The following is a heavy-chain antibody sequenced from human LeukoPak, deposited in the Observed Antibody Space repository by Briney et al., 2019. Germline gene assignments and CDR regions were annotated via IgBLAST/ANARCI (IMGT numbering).Heavy chain of an antibody. D-gene: IGHD6-13*01. CDR1: RGSISSGGYS. V-gene: IGHV4-4*02. CDR3: ARDEGAAAGTFFDY. J-gene: IGHJ4*02. CDR2: IYHSGST. Sequence: PSETLSLTCAVSRGSISSGGYSWSWVRQPPGKGLEWIGEIYHSGSTNYNPSLKSRVTISVDKSKNQFSLKLSSVTAADTAVYYCARDEGAAAGTFFDYWGQGTLVTVSS.